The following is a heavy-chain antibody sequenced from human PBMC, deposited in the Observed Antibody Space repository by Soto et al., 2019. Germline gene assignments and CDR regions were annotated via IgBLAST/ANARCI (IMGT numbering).Heavy chain of an antibody. CDR3: AKLAVRGVIYYYYGMDV. CDR1: GFTFSSYA. J-gene: IGHJ6*02. Sequence: GESLKISCAASGFTFSSYAMSWVRQAPGKGLEWVSAISGSGGSTYYADSVKGRFTISRDNSKNTLYLQMNSLRAEDTAVYYCAKLAVRGVIYYYYGMDVWGQGTTVTVSS. D-gene: IGHD3-10*01. V-gene: IGHV3-23*01. CDR2: ISGSGGST.